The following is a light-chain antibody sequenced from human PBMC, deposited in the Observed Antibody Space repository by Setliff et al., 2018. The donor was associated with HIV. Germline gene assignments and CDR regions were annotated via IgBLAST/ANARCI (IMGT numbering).Light chain of an antibody. CDR2: DVS. V-gene: IGLV2-14*01. J-gene: IGLJ1*01. Sequence: SALAQPASVSGSPGQSITISCTGTSSDVGGYNYVSWYQQHPGKAPKFMIYDVSKRPSGVSNRFSGSKSGNTASLTISGPQAEDEADYYCSSYTSSSTYGVGTGTKV. CDR1: SSDVGGYNY. CDR3: SSYTSSSTYG.